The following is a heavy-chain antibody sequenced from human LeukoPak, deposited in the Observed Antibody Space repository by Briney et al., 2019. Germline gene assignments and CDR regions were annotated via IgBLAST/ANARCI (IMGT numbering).Heavy chain of an antibody. J-gene: IGHJ5*02. Sequence: GGTLRLSCAASGFTFSSYGMSWVRQAPGKGLEWVSSISSSSSYIYYADSVKGRFTISRDNAKNSLYLQMNSLRAEDTAVYYCARDREDYSNVWFDPWGQGTLVTVSS. V-gene: IGHV3-21*01. CDR1: GFTFSSYG. D-gene: IGHD2-15*01. CDR3: ARDREDYSNVWFDP. CDR2: ISSSSSYI.